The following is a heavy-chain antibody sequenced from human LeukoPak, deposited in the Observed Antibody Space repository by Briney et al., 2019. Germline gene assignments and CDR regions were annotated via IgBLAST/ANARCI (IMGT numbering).Heavy chain of an antibody. Sequence: SETLSLTCTVSGGSISSYYWSWIRQPPGKGLEWIGYIYYSGSTNYNPSLKGRVTISVDTSKNQFSLKLSSVTAADTAVYYCARGYSGYDYLGYWGQGTLVTVSS. J-gene: IGHJ4*02. V-gene: IGHV4-59*01. CDR2: IYYSGST. CDR3: ARGYSGYDYLGY. CDR1: GGSISSYY. D-gene: IGHD5-12*01.